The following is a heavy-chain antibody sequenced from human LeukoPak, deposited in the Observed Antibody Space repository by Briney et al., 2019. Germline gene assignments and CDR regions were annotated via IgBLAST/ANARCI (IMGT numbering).Heavy chain of an antibody. CDR3: ARGQPGYASSWSDY. Sequence: PGGSLRLSCAASGFTLGNYWMHWVRHAPGKGLVWVSRINSDGSSTMYADSVKGRFTISRDNAKNTLYLQMNSLRAEDTAVYYCARGQPGYASSWSDYWGQGTLVTVSS. CDR1: GFTLGNYW. CDR2: INSDGSST. V-gene: IGHV3-74*03. J-gene: IGHJ4*02. D-gene: IGHD6-13*01.